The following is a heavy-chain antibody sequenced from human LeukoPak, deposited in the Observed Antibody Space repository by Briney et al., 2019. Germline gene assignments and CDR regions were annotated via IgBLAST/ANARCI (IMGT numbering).Heavy chain of an antibody. V-gene: IGHV3-49*04. J-gene: IGHJ4*02. D-gene: IGHD3-10*01. CDR3: TRGGSYLRPFYY. CDR2: IRSKAYGGTT. Sequence: PGGSLRLSCTAYGFTFGDYAMSWVRQPPGKGLEWVGFIRSKAYGGTTEYAASVKGRLTISRDVSKSIAYLQMNSLKTEDTAVYYCTRGGSYLRPFYYWGQGTLVTVSS. CDR1: GFTFGDYA.